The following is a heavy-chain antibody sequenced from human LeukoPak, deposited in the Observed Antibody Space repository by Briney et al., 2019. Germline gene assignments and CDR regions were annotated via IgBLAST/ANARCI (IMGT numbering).Heavy chain of an antibody. CDR1: GGSISSGDYY. CDR2: IYYSGST. V-gene: IGHV4-30-4*01. D-gene: IGHD6-13*01. CDR3: AKTLTAGSFRDY. Sequence: PSETLSLTCTVSGGSISSGDYYWSWIRQPPGKGLEWIGYIYYSGSTYYNPSLKSRVTISVDTSKNQFSLKLSSVTAADTAVYYCAKTLTAGSFRDYWGQGTLVTVSS. J-gene: IGHJ4*02.